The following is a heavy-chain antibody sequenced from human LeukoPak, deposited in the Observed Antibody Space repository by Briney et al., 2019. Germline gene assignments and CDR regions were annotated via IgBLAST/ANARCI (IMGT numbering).Heavy chain of an antibody. V-gene: IGHV1-24*01. CDR1: GYTLTELS. CDR3: ATATAYYDSRRIFDL. Sequence: ASVKVSCKVSGYTLTELSMHWVRQAPGKGLEWMGGFDPEDGETIYAQKFQGRVTMTEDTSTDTAYMELSSLRSEDTAVYYCATATAYYDSRRIFDLWGRGTLVTVST. D-gene: IGHD3-22*01. J-gene: IGHJ2*01. CDR2: FDPEDGET.